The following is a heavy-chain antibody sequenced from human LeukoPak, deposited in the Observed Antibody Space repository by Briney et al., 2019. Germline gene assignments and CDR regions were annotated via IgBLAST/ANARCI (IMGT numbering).Heavy chain of an antibody. CDR1: GGSFSSGSYY. Sequence: KASETLSLTCTVSGGSFSSGSYYWRWIRQPPGKGLEWIGYIYYSGSTSYNPSLKSRVTISVDTSKNQFSLKLSSVTAADTAVYYCARDRWAWLGELNQVPSYYYYGMDVWGKGTTVTVSS. V-gene: IGHV4-61*01. CDR3: ARDRWAWLGELNQVPSYYYYGMDV. CDR2: IYYSGST. D-gene: IGHD3-10*01. J-gene: IGHJ6*04.